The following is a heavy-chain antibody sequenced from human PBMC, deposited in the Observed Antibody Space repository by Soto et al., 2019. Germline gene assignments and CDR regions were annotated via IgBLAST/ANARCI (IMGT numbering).Heavy chain of an antibody. V-gene: IGHV3-21*04. J-gene: IGHJ5*02. Sequence: GGSLRLSCAAAGFIFRSYSMSWVRQAPGKGLEWVSSIDSSSGYIYYADSVEGRFTISRDNAKNSLYLQMNSLRAEDTAMYYCARVDPPAKSWGRGTLVTVSS. CDR1: GFIFRSYS. D-gene: IGHD2-2*01. CDR2: IDSSSGYI. CDR3: ARVDPPAKS.